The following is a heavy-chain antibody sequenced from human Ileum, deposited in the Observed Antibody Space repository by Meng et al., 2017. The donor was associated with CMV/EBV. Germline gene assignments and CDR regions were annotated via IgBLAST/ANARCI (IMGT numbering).Heavy chain of an antibody. J-gene: IGHJ5*02. CDR1: GFTFSNGY. V-gene: IGHV3-23*04. D-gene: IGHD3-16*01. CDR2: SCGSGDRQ. CDR3: VKDQGVGAA. Sequence: EVQLVESGGGLLNPGWSLSLSCAASGFTFSNGYMSWVRQAPGKGLEWVSSSCGSGDRQYYADSVKCRFTISSDNSENTLYLQMNSLSGDDTALYYCVKDQGVGAAWGQGTLVTVSS.